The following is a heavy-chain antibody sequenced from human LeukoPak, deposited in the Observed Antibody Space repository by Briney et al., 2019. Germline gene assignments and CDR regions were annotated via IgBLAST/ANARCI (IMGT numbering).Heavy chain of an antibody. Sequence: SQTLSLTCTVSGGSINSDSYYWSWIRQPAGKGLEWIGRIYTSGSTNYNPSLKSRVIISVDTSKNQFSLKLSSVTAADTVVYYCARSYLWELLGVAFDLWGQGTMVTVSS. D-gene: IGHD1-26*01. CDR1: GGSINSDSYY. CDR3: ARSYLWELLGVAFDL. J-gene: IGHJ3*01. V-gene: IGHV4-61*02. CDR2: IYTSGST.